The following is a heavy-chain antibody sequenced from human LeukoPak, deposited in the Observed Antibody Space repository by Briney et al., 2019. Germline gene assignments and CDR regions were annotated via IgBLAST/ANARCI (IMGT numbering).Heavy chain of an antibody. CDR3: VLSITGGYLRFDL. CDR2: ISSSSSST. Sequence: GGSLRLSCAVSGFSFSSHYWSWIRQAPGKGLEWVAYISSSSSSTYYADSVKGRFIISRDNAKNSLSLFLQMNGLRADYTAVYYCVLSITGGYLRFDLWGQGTTVTVSS. CDR1: GFSFSSHY. V-gene: IGHV3-11*04. J-gene: IGHJ3*01. D-gene: IGHD2-8*02.